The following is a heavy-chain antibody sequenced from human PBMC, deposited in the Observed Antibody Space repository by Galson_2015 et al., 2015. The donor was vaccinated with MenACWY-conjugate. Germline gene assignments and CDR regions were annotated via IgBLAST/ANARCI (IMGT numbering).Heavy chain of an antibody. J-gene: IGHJ4*02. D-gene: IGHD6-19*01. CDR3: ARGSSSGDYFDY. CDR1: GSTFPRYY. Sequence: QSGAEVTKPGESLTVSCKASGSTFPRYYMHWVRQAPGQGLEWLGIINPSGGSTSYAQKFQGRVTMTRDTSTSTVYMELSSLRSEDTAVYYCARGSSSGDYFDYWGQGTLVTVSS. CDR2: INPSGGST. V-gene: IGHV1-46*01.